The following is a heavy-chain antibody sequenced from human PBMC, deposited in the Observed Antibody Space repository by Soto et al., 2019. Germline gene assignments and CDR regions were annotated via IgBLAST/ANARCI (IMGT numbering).Heavy chain of an antibody. J-gene: IGHJ4*02. D-gene: IGHD6-13*01. CDR1: GFTFSSYG. CDR2: ISYDGSNK. V-gene: IGHV3-30*18. CDR3: AKDRGYSSSFHYFDY. Sequence: GGSLRLSCAASGFTFSSYGMHWVRQAAGKGLEWVAVISYDGSNKYYADSVKGRFTISRDNSKNTLYLQMNSLRAEDTAVYYCAKDRGYSSSFHYFDYWGQGTLVTVSS.